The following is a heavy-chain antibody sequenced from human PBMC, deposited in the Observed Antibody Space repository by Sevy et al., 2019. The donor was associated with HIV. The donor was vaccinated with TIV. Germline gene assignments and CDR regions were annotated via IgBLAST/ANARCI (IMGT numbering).Heavy chain of an antibody. D-gene: IGHD5-18*01. J-gene: IGHJ6*02. V-gene: IGHV3-30*18. CDR3: AKGVGGYSYGYKYYYYGMDV. CDR1: GFTFSSYG. CDR2: ISYDGSNK. Sequence: GGSLRLSCAASGFTFSSYGMHWVRQAPGKGLEWVAVISYDGSNKYYADSVKGRFTISRDNSKNTLYLQMNSLRAEDMAVYYCAKGVGGYSYGYKYYYYGMDVWGQGTTVTVSS.